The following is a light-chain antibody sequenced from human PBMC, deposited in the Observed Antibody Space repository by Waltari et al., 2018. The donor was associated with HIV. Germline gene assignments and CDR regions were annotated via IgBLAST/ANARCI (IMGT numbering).Light chain of an antibody. J-gene: IGKJ1*01. CDR2: WAS. CDR3: QQYYTTRT. CDR1: QSVLYSSNNKNY. Sequence: DIVMTQSPDSLAVSLGERATINCKSSQSVLYSSNNKNYLAWYQQKPGQPPKLLIYWASARESGVPDRFSGSGSGTDFTLTINSLQPEDVAVYYCQQYYTTRTFGQGTKVEIK. V-gene: IGKV4-1*01.